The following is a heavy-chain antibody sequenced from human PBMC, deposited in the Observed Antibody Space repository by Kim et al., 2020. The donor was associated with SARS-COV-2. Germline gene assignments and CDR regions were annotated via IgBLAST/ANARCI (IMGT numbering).Heavy chain of an antibody. Sequence: GGSLRLSCAASGFTFSDSAMHWVRQASGKRLEWVGRIRSKANSYATSYAASVKGRFTISRDDSKNTAYLQMNSLKAEDTAVYYCSRHLNADSSYYYYGVDVWGQGTTVTVSS. CDR1: GFTFSDSA. V-gene: IGHV3-73*01. D-gene: IGHD4-17*01. CDR3: SRHLNADSSYYYYGVDV. J-gene: IGHJ6*02. CDR2: IRSKANSYAT.